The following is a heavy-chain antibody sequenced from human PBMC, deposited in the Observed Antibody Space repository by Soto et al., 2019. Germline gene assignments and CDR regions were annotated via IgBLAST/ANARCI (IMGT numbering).Heavy chain of an antibody. D-gene: IGHD3-10*01. CDR3: VRDKYGSGSYMDY. CDR1: AFTFSSYA. J-gene: IGHJ4*02. Sequence: QPGGSLRLSCAASAFTFSSYAMHWVRQAPGKGLEWVAVITYDGSLKYYADSVKGRFTISRDNSKNTLYLQMNSLRVEDTAVYHCVRDKYGSGSYMDYWGQGTLVTVSS. CDR2: ITYDGSLK. V-gene: IGHV3-30-3*01.